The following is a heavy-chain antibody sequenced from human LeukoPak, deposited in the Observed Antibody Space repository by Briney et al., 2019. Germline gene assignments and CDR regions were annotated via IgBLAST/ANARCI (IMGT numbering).Heavy chain of an antibody. J-gene: IGHJ6*02. CDR2: IIPILGIA. CDR3: ARSRAVAERDYFYYYYGMDV. V-gene: IGHV1-69*04. Sequence: ASVKVSCKASGGTFSSYAISWLRQAPGQGLEWMGRIIPILGIANYAQKFQGRVTITADKSTSTAYMELSSLRSEDTAVYYCARSRAVAERDYFYYYYGMDVWGQGTTVTVSS. D-gene: IGHD6-19*01. CDR1: GGTFSSYA.